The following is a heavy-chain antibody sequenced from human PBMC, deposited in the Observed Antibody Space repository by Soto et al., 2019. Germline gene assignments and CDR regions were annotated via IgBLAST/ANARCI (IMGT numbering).Heavy chain of an antibody. CDR1: GGTFSSYA. CDR2: IIPIFGTA. Sequence: SVKVSCKASGGTFSSYAISWVRQAPGQGLEWMGGIIPIFGTANYAQKFQGRVTITADESTSTAYMELSSLRSEDTAVYYCASVLSSYCGGDCYYYYFDYWGQGTLVTVSS. V-gene: IGHV1-69*13. CDR3: ASVLSSYCGGDCYYYYFDY. D-gene: IGHD2-21*02. J-gene: IGHJ4*02.